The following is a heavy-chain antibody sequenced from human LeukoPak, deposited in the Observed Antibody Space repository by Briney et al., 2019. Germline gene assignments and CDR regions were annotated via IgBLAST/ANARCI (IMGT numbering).Heavy chain of an antibody. CDR1: GFTFSSYS. J-gene: IGHJ4*02. CDR2: ISSSSSYI. D-gene: IGHD5-18*01. CDR3: ARDGATWIQLFDY. V-gene: IGHV3-21*01. Sequence: GGSLRLSCAASGFTFSSYSMNWVRQAPGKGLEWVSSISSSSSYIYYADSVKGRFTISRDNAKNSLYLQMNSLRAEDTAVYYCARDGATWIQLFDYWGQGTLVTVSS.